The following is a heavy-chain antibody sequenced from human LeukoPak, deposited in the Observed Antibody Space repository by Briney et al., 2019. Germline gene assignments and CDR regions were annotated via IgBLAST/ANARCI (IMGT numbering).Heavy chain of an antibody. V-gene: IGHV3-23*01. CDR3: ARVRDGYNFFDN. D-gene: IGHD5-24*01. Sequence: GGSLRLSCAASGFPFSSYAMRWVRQAPGSGLEWVSAISGSGGSTYYADSVKGRFTISRDNSKNTLYLQMNSLRAEDTAVYYCARVRDGYNFFDNWGQGTLVTVSS. CDR1: GFPFSSYA. J-gene: IGHJ4*02. CDR2: ISGSGGST.